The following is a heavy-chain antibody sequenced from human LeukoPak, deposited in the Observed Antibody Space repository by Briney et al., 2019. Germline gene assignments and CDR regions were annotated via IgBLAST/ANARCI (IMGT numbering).Heavy chain of an antibody. J-gene: IGHJ4*02. CDR3: ASSGSSGRIYY. CDR2: IYYSEST. CDR1: RGSINSYY. D-gene: IGHD3-10*01. Sequence: SETLSLTCTVSRGSINSYYWSWIRQPPGKGLEWIGYIYYSESTNYNPSLKSRVTISIDTSKNQFSLKLSSVTAADTAVYYCASSGSSGRIYYWGQGTLVTVSS. V-gene: IGHV4-59*01.